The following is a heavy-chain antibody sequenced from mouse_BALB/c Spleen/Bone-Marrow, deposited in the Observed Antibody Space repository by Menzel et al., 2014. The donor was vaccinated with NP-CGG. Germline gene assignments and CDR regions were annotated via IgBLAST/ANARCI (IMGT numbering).Heavy chain of an antibody. D-gene: IGHD2-2*01. CDR1: GYTFTSYW. CDR2: IDPSDSYT. J-gene: IGHJ3*01. CDR3: ASYYGYDEGFAH. V-gene: IGHV1-69*02. Sequence: QVQLQQSGAELVKPGASVKLSCKASGYTFTSYWMHWVKQRPGQGLEWIGEIDPSDSYTNYNQKFKGKATLTVDKSSSTAYMQLSSLTSEDSAVYYCASYYGYDEGFAHWGQGTLVTVSA.